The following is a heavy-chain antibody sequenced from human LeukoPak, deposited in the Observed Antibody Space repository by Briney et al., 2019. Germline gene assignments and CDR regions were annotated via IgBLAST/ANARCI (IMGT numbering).Heavy chain of an antibody. CDR3: AREDVVLVDAVRYYYYGMDV. V-gene: IGHV1-46*01. Sequence: ASVKVSCKASGYNFISYYMHWVRQAPGQGLEWMGIINPSGGSTSYTQKFQDRVTMTRDTSTSTVYMELSSLKSEDTAVYYCAREDVVLVDAVRYYYYGMDVWGQGTTVTVSS. D-gene: IGHD2-8*01. CDR2: INPSGGST. J-gene: IGHJ6*02. CDR1: GYNFISYY.